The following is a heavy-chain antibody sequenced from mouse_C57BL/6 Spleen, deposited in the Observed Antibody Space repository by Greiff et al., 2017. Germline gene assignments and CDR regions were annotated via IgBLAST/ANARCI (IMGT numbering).Heavy chain of an antibody. D-gene: IGHD1-1*01. CDR2: IDPSDSYT. CDR3: ARGQGYYGTFAY. V-gene: IGHV1-69*01. J-gene: IGHJ3*01. CDR1: GYTFTSYW. Sequence: VQLQQPGAELVMPGASVKLSCKASGYTFTSYWMHWVKQRPGQGLEWIGEIDPSDSYTNYNQKFKGKSTLTVDKSSSTAYMQLSSLTSEDSAVYYCARGQGYYGTFAYWGQGTLVTVSA.